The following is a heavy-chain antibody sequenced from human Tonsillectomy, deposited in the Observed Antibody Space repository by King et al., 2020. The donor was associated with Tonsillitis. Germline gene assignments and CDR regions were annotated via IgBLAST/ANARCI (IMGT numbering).Heavy chain of an antibody. J-gene: IGHJ6*02. CDR3: AVTGVPNYYYYYGMDV. Sequence: VQLVESGGGLVQPGGSLRLSCAASGFSFSSYAMGWVRQAPGKGLEWVSAISGSGGSTFYAESVKGRFTISRDNSKKTLYLQMNSLRVEDTAVYYCAVTGVPNYYYYYGMDVWGQGTTATVSS. D-gene: IGHD3-9*01. CDR2: ISGSGGST. V-gene: IGHV3-23*04. CDR1: GFSFSSYA.